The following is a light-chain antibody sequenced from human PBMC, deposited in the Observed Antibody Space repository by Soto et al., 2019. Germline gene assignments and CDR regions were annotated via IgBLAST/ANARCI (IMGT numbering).Light chain of an antibody. CDR3: QQYRA. Sequence: EIVLTQSPGTLSLSPGERATLSCRASQSVSSTYLAWYQHKPGQAPRLLIYGASTRATGIPDRFSGSGSGTDHTLTISRLEPEDFAVYYCQQYRAFGQGTKVEIK. J-gene: IGKJ2*01. V-gene: IGKV3-20*01. CDR1: QSVSSTY. CDR2: GAS.